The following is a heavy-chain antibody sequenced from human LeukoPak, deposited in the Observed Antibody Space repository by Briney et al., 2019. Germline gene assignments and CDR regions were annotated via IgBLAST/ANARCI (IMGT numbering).Heavy chain of an antibody. J-gene: IGHJ6*02. CDR1: GLTFSSYS. V-gene: IGHV3-48*02. CDR2: ISSSSTI. D-gene: IGHD6-19*01. Sequence: GGSLRRSRATSGLTFSSYSMNWVRQAPGKGPESVSYISSSSTIYYADSVKGRFTSSRDNAKNSLYLQMNSLRDEDTAVYYCSTTVAGTDRSYYYYYGMDVWGQGTTVTVSS. CDR3: STTVAGTDRSYYYYYGMDV.